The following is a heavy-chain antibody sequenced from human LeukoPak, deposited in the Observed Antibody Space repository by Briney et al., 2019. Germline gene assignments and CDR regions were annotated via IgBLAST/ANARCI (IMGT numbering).Heavy chain of an antibody. D-gene: IGHD3-10*01. J-gene: IGHJ5*02. V-gene: IGHV4-38-2*02. CDR2: IYHSGST. CDR1: GYSISSGYY. Sequence: SSETLSLTCTVSGYSISSGYYWGWIRQPPGKGLEWIGSIYHSGSTYCNPSLKSRVTISVDTSKNQFSLKLSSVTAADTAVYYCARHSEELLWFGERPKRFDPWGQGTLVTVSS. CDR3: ARHSEELLWFGERPKRFDP.